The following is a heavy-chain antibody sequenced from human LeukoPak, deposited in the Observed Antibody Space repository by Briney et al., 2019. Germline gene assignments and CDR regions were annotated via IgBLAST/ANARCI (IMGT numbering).Heavy chain of an antibody. CDR2: IYTSGNT. Sequence: PSETLSLTCTVSGGSISSYYWSWIRQPAGKGLEWIGRIYTSGNTNYNPSLKSRVTISVDTSKNQFSLKLSSVTAADTAVYYCARNQRVWGQQLVNRYFDLWGRGTLVTVSS. J-gene: IGHJ2*01. D-gene: IGHD6-13*01. CDR1: GGSISSYY. V-gene: IGHV4-4*07. CDR3: ARNQRVWGQQLVNRYFDL.